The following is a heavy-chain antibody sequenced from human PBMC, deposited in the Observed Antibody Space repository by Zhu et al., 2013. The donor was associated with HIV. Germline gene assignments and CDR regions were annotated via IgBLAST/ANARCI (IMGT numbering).Heavy chain of an antibody. V-gene: IGHV1-46*01. Sequence: QVQLVQSGAEVRKPGASVNVSCKALGYTFTSYYIHWVRQAPGQGLEWMGIINPNGGSTSYAQKFQGRVTMTRDTSTSTVYMELNSLRSEDTAVYYCAREIVVLLGALDMWGHGTLVSVSS. J-gene: IGHJ3*02. CDR2: INPNGGST. CDR3: AREIVVLLGALDM. CDR1: GYTFTSYY. D-gene: IGHD2-2*01.